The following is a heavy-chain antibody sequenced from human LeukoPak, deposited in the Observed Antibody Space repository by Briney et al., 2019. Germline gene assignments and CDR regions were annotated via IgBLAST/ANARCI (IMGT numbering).Heavy chain of an antibody. CDR1: GGSISSGGYY. Sequence: PSETLSLTCTVSGGSISSGGYYWSWIRQHPGKGLEWIGYIYYSGSTYYNPSLKSRVTISVDTSKNQFSLKLSSVTAADTAVYYCARDYDFWSGYDAFDIWGQGTMVTVSS. CDR3: ARDYDFWSGYDAFDI. J-gene: IGHJ3*02. CDR2: IYYSGST. D-gene: IGHD3-3*01. V-gene: IGHV4-30-4*08.